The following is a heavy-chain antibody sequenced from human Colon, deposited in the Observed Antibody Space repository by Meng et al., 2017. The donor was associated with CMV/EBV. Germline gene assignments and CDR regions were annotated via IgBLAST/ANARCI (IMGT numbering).Heavy chain of an antibody. V-gene: IGHV3-21*01. D-gene: IGHD1-1*01. CDR3: ATLQLDRRINDGVDV. CDR2: ISPSSSYI. Sequence: GGSLRLSCAASGFTFNSYSMNCVRQAPGKGLEWVSSISPSSSYIYYADSVKGRFTISRDNAKNALSLEMSGLRAEDTAVYYCATLQLDRRINDGVDVWGQGTTVTVSS. J-gene: IGHJ6*02. CDR1: GFTFNSYS.